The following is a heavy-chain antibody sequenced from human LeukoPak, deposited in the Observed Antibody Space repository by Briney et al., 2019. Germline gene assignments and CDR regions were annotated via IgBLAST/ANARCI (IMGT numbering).Heavy chain of an antibody. CDR3: ARGVLGYCSGGSCYSDYYYYYMDV. D-gene: IGHD2-15*01. Sequence: ASVKVSCKASGYNFTRYGISWVRQAPGQGLEWMGWISAYNGNSNYPQMLQGRVTMTTDTSTRTAYMELRSLRSDDTAVYYCARGVLGYCSGGSCYSDYYYYYMDVWGKGTTVTVSS. V-gene: IGHV1-18*01. CDR2: ISAYNGNS. J-gene: IGHJ6*03. CDR1: GYNFTRYG.